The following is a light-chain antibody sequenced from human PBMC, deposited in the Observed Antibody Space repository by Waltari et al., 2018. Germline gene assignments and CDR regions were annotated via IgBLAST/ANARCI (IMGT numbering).Light chain of an antibody. J-gene: IGKJ2*01. V-gene: IGKV3-15*01. CDR1: RGVGSA. CDR2: DAS. Sequence: EILVTQSPATLSVSPGEGATLSCRVSRGVGSALAWYQQKPGQAPRLLIFDASARATGIPARFSGSGSGTEFTLSISSLQSEDSAAYYCQQYYDGYSFGQGTKLEIK. CDR3: QQYYDGYS.